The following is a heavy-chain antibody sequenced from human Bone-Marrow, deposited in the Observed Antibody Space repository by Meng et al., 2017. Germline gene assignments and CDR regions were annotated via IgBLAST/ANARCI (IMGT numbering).Heavy chain of an antibody. CDR2: IIPIFGTA. V-gene: IGHV1-69*01. D-gene: IGHD3-16*02. CDR3: ARVGYDYVWGSYRSWFDP. CDR1: GVTFSRYG. J-gene: IGHJ5*02. Sequence: QRQLGPAGAEWRKPGYCVNVFFKASGVTFSRYGIRLVRQAHGKGREWMGGIIPIFGTANYAQQFQGRVTIATDESTSTAYIELSSLRSEDTAVYYCARVGYDYVWGSYRSWFDPWGQGTLVTVSS.